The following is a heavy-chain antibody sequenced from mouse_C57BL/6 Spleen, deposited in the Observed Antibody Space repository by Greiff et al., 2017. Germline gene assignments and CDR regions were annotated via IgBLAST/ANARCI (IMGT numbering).Heavy chain of an antibody. CDR2: IYPRSGNT. D-gene: IGHD1-1*01. CDR3: ARSGYGSSYVDYYAMDY. Sequence: QVQLQQSGAELARPGASVKLSCKASGYTFTSYGISWVKQRTGQGLEWIGEIYPRSGNTYYNEKFKGKATLTADKSSSTAYMELRSLTSEDSAVYFCARSGYGSSYVDYYAMDYWGQGTSVTVSS. J-gene: IGHJ4*01. CDR1: GYTFTSYG. V-gene: IGHV1-81*01.